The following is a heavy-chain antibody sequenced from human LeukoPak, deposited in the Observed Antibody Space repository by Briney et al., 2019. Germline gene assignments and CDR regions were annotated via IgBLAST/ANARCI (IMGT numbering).Heavy chain of an antibody. CDR3: AKVYIVGATISDYYFDY. CDR1: GFTFSSYA. D-gene: IGHD1-26*01. V-gene: IGHV3-23*01. Sequence: GGSLRLSCAASGFTFSSYAMGWVRQAPGKGLEWVSAISGSGGSTYYADSVKGRFTISRDNSKNTLYLQMNSLRAEDTAVYYCAKVYIVGATISDYYFDYWGQGTLVTVSS. J-gene: IGHJ4*02. CDR2: ISGSGGST.